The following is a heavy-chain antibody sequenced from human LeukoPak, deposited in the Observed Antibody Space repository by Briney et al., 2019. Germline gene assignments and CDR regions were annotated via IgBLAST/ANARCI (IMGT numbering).Heavy chain of an antibody. Sequence: SETLSLTCTVSGGFISSYYWSWIRQPPGKGLEWIGYIYYSGSTNYNPSLKSRVTISVDTSKNQFSLKLSSVTAADTAVYYCARGSGSYRGNYYYGMDVWGQGTTVTVSS. V-gene: IGHV4-59*01. CDR3: ARGSGSYRGNYYYGMDV. CDR2: IYYSGST. J-gene: IGHJ6*02. D-gene: IGHD1-26*01. CDR1: GGFISSYY.